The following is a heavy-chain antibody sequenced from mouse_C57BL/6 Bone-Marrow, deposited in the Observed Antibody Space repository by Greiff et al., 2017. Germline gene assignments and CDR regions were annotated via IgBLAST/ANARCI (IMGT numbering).Heavy chain of an antibody. CDR3: AREGWLRYIDV. J-gene: IGHJ1*03. Sequence: VQLQQSGAELVRPGSSVKMSCKTSGYSFTSYGINWVRQRPGTGLEWIGYIYNGNGSTEYNETFKGKATLTSDTASSTAYMQLSSLTSEDSAIYFCAREGWLRYIDVWGTGTTVTVSS. CDR1: GYSFTSYG. D-gene: IGHD2-3*01. CDR2: IYNGNGST. V-gene: IGHV1-58*01.